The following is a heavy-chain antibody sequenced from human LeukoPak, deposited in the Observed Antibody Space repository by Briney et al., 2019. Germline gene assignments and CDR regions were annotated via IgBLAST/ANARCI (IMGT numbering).Heavy chain of an antibody. J-gene: IGHJ4*02. D-gene: IGHD5-18*01. V-gene: IGHV3-30*02. CDR3: ARDSPAYSLYY. Sequence: GGSLRLXCVASGFICGSYGMHWVRQAPGKGLEWVAFTRFDGTTKYYADSLKGRFTISRDNSKNTVYLQMNSLKTEDTPVYYCARDSPAYSLYYWGQGTLVTVSS. CDR1: GFICGSYG. CDR2: TRFDGTTK.